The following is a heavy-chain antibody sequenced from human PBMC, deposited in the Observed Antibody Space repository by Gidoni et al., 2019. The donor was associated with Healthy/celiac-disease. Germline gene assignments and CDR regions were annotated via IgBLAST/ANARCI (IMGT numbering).Heavy chain of an antibody. CDR2: ISYDGSNK. J-gene: IGHJ4*02. CDR1: GFTFSSYG. CDR3: ANIRTFGGVIVHTPMFDY. D-gene: IGHD3-16*02. Sequence: GFTFSSYGMHWVRQAPGKGLEWVAVISYDGSNKYYADSVKGRFTISRDNSKNTLYLQMNSLRAEDTAVYYCANIRTFGGVIVHTPMFDYWGQGTLVTVSS. V-gene: IGHV3-30*18.